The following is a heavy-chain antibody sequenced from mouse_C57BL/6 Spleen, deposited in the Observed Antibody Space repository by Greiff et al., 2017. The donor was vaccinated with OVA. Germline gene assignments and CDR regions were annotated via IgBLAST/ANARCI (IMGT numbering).Heavy chain of an antibody. CDR1: GFSLTSYA. V-gene: IGHV2-9-1*01. J-gene: IGHJ1*03. D-gene: IGHD2-1*01. Sequence: VHLVESGPGLVAPSQSLSITCTVSGFSLTSYAISWVRQPPGKGLEWLGVIWTGGGTNYNSALKSRLSISKDNSKSQVFLKMNSLQTDDTARYYCARNVEVSLLDWYFDVWGTGTTVTVSS. CDR2: IWTGGGT. CDR3: ARNVEVSLLDWYFDV.